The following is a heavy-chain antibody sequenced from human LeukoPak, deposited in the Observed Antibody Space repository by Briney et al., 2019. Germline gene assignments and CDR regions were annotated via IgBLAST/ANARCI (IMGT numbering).Heavy chain of an antibody. D-gene: IGHD6-19*01. CDR2: ISGSGGST. V-gene: IGHV3-23*01. CDR1: GFTFSSYA. Sequence: PGGSLRLSCAASGFTFSSYAMSWVRQAPGKGLEWVSAISGSGGSTYYADSVKGRFTISRDNSKNTLYLQMNSLRAEDTAVYYCAKGIAVAGYYYYGMGVWGQGTTVTVSS. CDR3: AKGIAVAGYYYYGMGV. J-gene: IGHJ6*02.